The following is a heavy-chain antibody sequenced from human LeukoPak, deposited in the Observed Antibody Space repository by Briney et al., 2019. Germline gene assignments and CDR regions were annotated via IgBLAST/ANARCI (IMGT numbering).Heavy chain of an antibody. CDR2: ISAYNGNT. V-gene: IGHV1-18*01. D-gene: IGHD3-10*01. CDR1: GYTFTSYG. J-gene: IGHJ6*02. CDR3: ARSATNRDISASGSDYYYYGMDV. Sequence: GAPVKVSCKASGYTFTSYGITWVRQAPGQGLEWMGWISAYNGNTNYAQKLQGRVTMTTDTSTSTAYVELRSLRSDDTAVYYCARSATNRDISASGSDYYYYGMDVWGQGTTVTVSS.